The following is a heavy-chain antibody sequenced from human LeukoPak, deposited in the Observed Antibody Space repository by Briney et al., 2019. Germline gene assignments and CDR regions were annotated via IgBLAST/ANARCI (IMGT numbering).Heavy chain of an antibody. CDR1: GGSISSYY. CDR3: ARSSIAVAGTAFDI. D-gene: IGHD6-19*01. J-gene: IGHJ3*02. Sequence: NPSETLSLTCTVSGGSISSYYWSWIRQPPGEGLEWIGYIYYSGSTNYNPSLKSRVTISVDTSKNQFSLKLSSVTAADTAVYYCARSSIAVAGTAFDIWGQGTMDTVSS. V-gene: IGHV4-59*01. CDR2: IYYSGST.